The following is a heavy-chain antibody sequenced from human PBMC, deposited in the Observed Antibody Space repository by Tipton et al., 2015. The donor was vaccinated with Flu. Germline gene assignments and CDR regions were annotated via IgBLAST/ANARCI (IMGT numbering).Heavy chain of an antibody. D-gene: IGHD4-17*01. J-gene: IGHJ2*01. CDR1: GGPITSGADY. CDR3: ARMEWTVTTPRYFDL. V-gene: IGHV4-31*03. CDR2: IYYIGST. Sequence: TLSLTCTVSGGPITSGADYWSWIRQHPGKGLEWIGHIYYIGSTNYNPSLKSRVTISMDTSKNQFSLKLSSMTAADTAVYYCARMEWTVTTPRYFDLWGRGNLVTVSS.